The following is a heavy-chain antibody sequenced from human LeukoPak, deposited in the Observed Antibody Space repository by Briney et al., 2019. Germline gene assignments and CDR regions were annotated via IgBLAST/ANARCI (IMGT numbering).Heavy chain of an antibody. J-gene: IGHJ5*02. CDR3: ARDHPGTYTLSGA. V-gene: IGHV3-30-3*01. Sequence: PGRSLRLSCAASGFAFNNYAMHWVRQAPGKGLEWVAFISYDGSDIYYADSVKGRFTISRDNSKNTLYLQMNSLRVEDTAVYFCARDHPGTYTLSGAWGQGTLVTVSS. CDR1: GFAFNNYA. D-gene: IGHD3/OR15-3a*01. CDR2: ISYDGSDI.